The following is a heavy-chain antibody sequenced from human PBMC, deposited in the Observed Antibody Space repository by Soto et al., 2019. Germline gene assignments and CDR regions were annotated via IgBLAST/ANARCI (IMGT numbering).Heavy chain of an antibody. J-gene: IGHJ4*02. CDR2: FYHSGTT. V-gene: IGHV4-59*01. CDR3: ARDPGYCTNGVCPIFEF. D-gene: IGHD2-8*01. CDR1: GDSIKNYF. Sequence: SETLSLTCTVSGDSIKNYFWSLVRQPPGKGLEWIGHFYHSGTTNYSPALKIRVTISIDQSKNQFSLRLNSVTAADTAVYFCARDPGYCTNGVCPIFEFWGQGITVTVSS.